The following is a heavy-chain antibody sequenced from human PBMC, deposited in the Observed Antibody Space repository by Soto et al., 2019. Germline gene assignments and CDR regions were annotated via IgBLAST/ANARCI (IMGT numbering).Heavy chain of an antibody. Sequence: QVQMVESGGGVAQPGGSLRLSCAVSGFTFSAFAMYWVRQAPGKGLEWVALISYDGRNEDYAESVRGRFTISRDNSKNTLYLDMNSLSAEDSAAYFCAKGVVREPAYFDDWGQGTLVTVSS. D-gene: IGHD3-10*01. V-gene: IGHV3-30*18. CDR2: ISYDGRNE. CDR1: GFTFSAFA. CDR3: AKGVVREPAYFDD. J-gene: IGHJ4*02.